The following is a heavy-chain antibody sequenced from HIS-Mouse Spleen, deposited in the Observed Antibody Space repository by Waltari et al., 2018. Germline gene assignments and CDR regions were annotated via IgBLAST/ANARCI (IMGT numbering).Heavy chain of an antibody. CDR1: GFTFSSYA. V-gene: IGHV3-30*04. D-gene: IGHD2-8*01. J-gene: IGHJ3*02. CDR2: ISDDGSNK. Sequence: QVQLVESGGGVVQPGRSLRLSCAASGFTFSSYAMHWVRQAPGKGLEWVAVISDDGSNKYYADSVKGRFTISRDNSKNTLYLQMNSLRAEDTAVYYCARDPGYCTNGVCSDAFDIWGQGTMVTVSS. CDR3: ARDPGYCTNGVCSDAFDI.